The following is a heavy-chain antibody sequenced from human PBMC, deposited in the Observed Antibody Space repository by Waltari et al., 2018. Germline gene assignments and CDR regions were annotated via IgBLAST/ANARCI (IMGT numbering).Heavy chain of an antibody. V-gene: IGHV3-7*01. Sequence: EVQLMESGGGLVQPGGSLRLSCAASGFTFSSYWMSWVRQAPGKGLEWVANIKQDGSEKYYVDSVKGRFTISRDNAKNSLYLQMNSLRAEDTAVYYCARERVTIEKRGVIFPYYYYYMDVWGKGTTVTVSS. CDR3: ARERVTIEKRGVIFPYYYYYMDV. CDR2: IKQDGSEK. D-gene: IGHD3-10*01. CDR1: GFTFSSYW. J-gene: IGHJ6*03.